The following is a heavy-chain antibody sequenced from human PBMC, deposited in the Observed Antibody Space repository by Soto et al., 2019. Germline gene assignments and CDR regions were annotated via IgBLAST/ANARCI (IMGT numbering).Heavy chain of an antibody. J-gene: IGHJ4*02. D-gene: IGHD4-17*01. Sequence: TMSDTCAVGDGCSSGYSLCWIRQPPGKGLEWIGEINHSGSTNYNPSLKSRVTISVGMSKNRFSLKLSSVTAADTAVYYCASQTTAYFAYWGQGTLVPVSS. CDR3: ASQTTAYFAY. CDR1: DGCSSGYS. CDR2: INHSGST. V-gene: IGHV4-34*01.